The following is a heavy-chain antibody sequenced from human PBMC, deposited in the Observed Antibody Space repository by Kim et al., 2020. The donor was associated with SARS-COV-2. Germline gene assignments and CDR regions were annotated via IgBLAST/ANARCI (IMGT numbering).Heavy chain of an antibody. D-gene: IGHD6-13*01. CDR3: ARDHSSSHDAFDI. Sequence: GGSLRLSCAASGFTFSSYGMHWVRQAPGKGLEWVAVIWYDGSNKYYADSVKGRFTISRDNSKNTLYLQMNSLRAEDTAVYYCARDHSSSHDAFDIWGQGTMATVSS. CDR1: GFTFSSYG. J-gene: IGHJ3*02. V-gene: IGHV3-33*01. CDR2: IWYDGSNK.